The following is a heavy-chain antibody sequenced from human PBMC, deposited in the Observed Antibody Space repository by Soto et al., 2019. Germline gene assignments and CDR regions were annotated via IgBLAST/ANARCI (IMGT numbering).Heavy chain of an antibody. D-gene: IGHD5-18*01. J-gene: IGHJ4*02. CDR2: ISSSSSYI. CDR1: RFTFSSYS. Sequence: GGSLRLSCAASRFTFSSYSMNWVRQAPGKGLEWVSSISSSSSYIYYADSVKGRFTISRDNSKNTLYLQMNSLRAEDTAVYYCAKGEKAMVFSDFDYWGQGTLVTVSS. V-gene: IGHV3-21*04. CDR3: AKGEKAMVFSDFDY.